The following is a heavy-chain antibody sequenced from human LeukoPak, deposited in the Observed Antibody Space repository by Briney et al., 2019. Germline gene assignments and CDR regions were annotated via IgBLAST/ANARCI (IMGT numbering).Heavy chain of an antibody. J-gene: IGHJ3*02. D-gene: IGHD2-8*01. Sequence: GGPLTLPCGASGFTFSIYAMIGPPAARGGGGVCGAAISGGGGRKYYADSLKGGFTISRDNSKKTLYVQMNSLRAEDTAVYFCAKRGCSNGLCYTDDIWGERTMVTVSS. CDR3: AKRGCSNGLCYTDDI. V-gene: IGHV3-23*01. CDR2: ISGGGGRK. CDR1: GFTFSIYA.